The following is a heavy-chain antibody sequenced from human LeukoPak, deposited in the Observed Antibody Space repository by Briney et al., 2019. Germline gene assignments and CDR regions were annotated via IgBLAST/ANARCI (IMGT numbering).Heavy chain of an antibody. CDR3: AKGAEEGVVITSVYYYMGV. CDR1: GFTFSSYA. J-gene: IGHJ6*03. CDR2: ISYDGSNK. V-gene: IGHV3-30*04. Sequence: GGSLRLSCAASGFTFSSYAMHWVRQAPGKGLEWVAVISYDGSNKYYADSVKGRFTISRDNSKNTLYLQMNSLRVEDTALYYCAKGAEEGVVITSVYYYMGVWGKGTTVTISS. D-gene: IGHD3-22*01.